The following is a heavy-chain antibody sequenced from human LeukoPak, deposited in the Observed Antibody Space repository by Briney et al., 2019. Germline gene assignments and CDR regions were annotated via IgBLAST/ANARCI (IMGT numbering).Heavy chain of an antibody. V-gene: IGHV5-51*01. CDR3: ARPGYCSSTSCYYFDY. CDR2: IYPGDSDT. J-gene: IGHJ4*02. D-gene: IGHD2-2*01. Sequence: GESLKISCKGSGYSFTSYWIGWVRQMPGKGLEWMGIIYPGDSDTRYSPSFQGQVTISADKSISTAYLQWSSLKASDTAMYYCARPGYCSSTSCYYFDYRGQGTLVTVSS. CDR1: GYSFTSYW.